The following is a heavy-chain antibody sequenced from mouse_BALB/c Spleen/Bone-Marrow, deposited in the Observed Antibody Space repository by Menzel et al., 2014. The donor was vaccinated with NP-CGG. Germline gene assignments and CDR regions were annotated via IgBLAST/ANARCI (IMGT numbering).Heavy chain of an antibody. Sequence: EVHLVESGGGLVQPGGSMKLSCVASGFSFSNYWMNWVRQSPEKGLEWVAEIRLKSNNYATHYAESVKGGFSISRDDSKSSVYLQMNNLGAEDTGIYYCSRDYDDAMDYWGQGTSVTVSS. CDR3: SRDYDDAMDY. CDR2: IRLKSNNYAT. V-gene: IGHV6-6*02. CDR1: GFSFSNYW. D-gene: IGHD2-4*01. J-gene: IGHJ4*01.